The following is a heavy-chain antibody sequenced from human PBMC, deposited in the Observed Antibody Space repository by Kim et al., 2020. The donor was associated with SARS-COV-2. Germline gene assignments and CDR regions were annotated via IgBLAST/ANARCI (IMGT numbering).Heavy chain of an antibody. J-gene: IGHJ4*02. CDR3: ARVAWVLRYFDWLLDY. Sequence: SETLSLTCAVYGGSFSGYYWSWIRQPPGKGLEWIGEINHSGSTNYNPSLKSRVTISVDTSKNQFSLELSSVTAADTAVYYCARVAWVLRYFDWLLDYWGQGTLVTVSS. CDR2: INHSGST. D-gene: IGHD3-9*01. CDR1: GGSFSGYY. V-gene: IGHV4-34*01.